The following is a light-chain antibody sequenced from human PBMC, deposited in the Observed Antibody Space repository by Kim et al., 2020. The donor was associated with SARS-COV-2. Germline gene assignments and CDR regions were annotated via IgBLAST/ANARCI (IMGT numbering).Light chain of an antibody. Sequence: DIVMTQSPDSLAVSLGERATINCKSSQSVLYSSNNKNYLAWYQQKPGQPPKLLIYWASTRESGVPDRFSGSGSGTDFTLTISSLQAEDVAVYYCQQYYSTPLTFGGGTKLEF. J-gene: IGKJ4*01. CDR1: QSVLYSSNNKNY. CDR3: QQYYSTPLT. V-gene: IGKV4-1*01. CDR2: WAS.